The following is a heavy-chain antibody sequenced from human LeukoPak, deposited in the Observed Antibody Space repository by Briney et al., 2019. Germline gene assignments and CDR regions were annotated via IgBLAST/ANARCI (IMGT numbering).Heavy chain of an antibody. D-gene: IGHD4-17*01. CDR2: NNTNTGNP. CDR1: GYTFTSYA. J-gene: IGHJ6*03. CDR3: ARDRDYGDYYYYYYMDV. Sequence: ASVKVSCKASGYTFTSYAMNWVRQAPGQGLEWMGWNNTNTGNPTYAQGFTGRFVFSLDTSVSTAYLQISSLKAEDTAVYYCARDRDYGDYYYYYYMDVWGKGTTVTVSS. V-gene: IGHV7-4-1*02.